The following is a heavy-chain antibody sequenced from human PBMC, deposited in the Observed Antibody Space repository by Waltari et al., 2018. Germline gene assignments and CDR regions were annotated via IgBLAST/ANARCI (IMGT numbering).Heavy chain of an antibody. D-gene: IGHD6-25*01. CDR1: GFTFDDYA. V-gene: IGHV3-9*01. CDR3: AKIARPLPADAFDI. CDR2: ISWNSGSI. Sequence: EVQLVESGGGLVQPGRSLSLSCAASGFTFDDYAMHWVRQAPGKGLEWVSGISWNSGSIGYADSVKGRFTISRDNAKNSLYLQMNSLRAEDTALYYCAKIARPLPADAFDIWGQGTMVTVSS. J-gene: IGHJ3*02.